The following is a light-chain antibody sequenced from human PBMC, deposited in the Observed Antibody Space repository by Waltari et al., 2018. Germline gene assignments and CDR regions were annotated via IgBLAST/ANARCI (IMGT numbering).Light chain of an antibody. CDR3: CSYADGSIVV. J-gene: IGLJ2*01. CDR1: SSDIGNYNL. V-gene: IGLV2-23*01. CDR2: EAT. Sequence: QSALTQPASVSGSPGQSITISCTGTSSDIGNYNLLSWYQRHPGKAPKVMIYEATKRPSGISNRCAGSKSGNTASLTISGLQAEDEADYYCCSYADGSIVVCGGGTKLTVL.